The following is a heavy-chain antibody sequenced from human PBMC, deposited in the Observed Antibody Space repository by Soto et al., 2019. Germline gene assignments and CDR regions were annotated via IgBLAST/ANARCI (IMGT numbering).Heavy chain of an antibody. CDR1: GFTFSGSA. CDR3: TYFDAAAGVDY. CDR2: IRSKANNYAT. J-gene: IGHJ4*02. V-gene: IGHV3-73*02. D-gene: IGHD3-9*01. Sequence: EVQLVESGGGLVQPGGSLKLSCAASGFTFSGSAMHWVRQASGKGLEWVGRIRSKANNYATAYAASVKGRFTTSRDDSKNTAYLQISSLKIEDTAVYYCTYFDAAAGVDYWGQGTLVTVSS.